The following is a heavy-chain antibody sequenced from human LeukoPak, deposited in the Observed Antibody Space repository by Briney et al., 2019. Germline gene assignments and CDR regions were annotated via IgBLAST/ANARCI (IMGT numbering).Heavy chain of an antibody. Sequence: PGGSLRLSCAASGFTFSTSAMNWVRQLPGKGLEWVSSIDYDSSHIYYAASVRGRFTISRDNARDSVYPQMDSLRVEDTAVYYCTRDPLRYLRVGHYDYWGQGTLVAVSS. J-gene: IGHJ4*02. CDR2: IDYDSSHI. CDR1: GFTFSTSA. D-gene: IGHD3-9*01. V-gene: IGHV3-21*01. CDR3: TRDPLRYLRVGHYDY.